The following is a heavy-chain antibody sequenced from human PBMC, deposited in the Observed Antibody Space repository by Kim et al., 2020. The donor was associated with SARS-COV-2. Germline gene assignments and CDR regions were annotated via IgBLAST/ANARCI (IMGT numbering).Heavy chain of an antibody. CDR2: INHSGST. D-gene: IGHD1-26*01. CDR3: ARGHLGIVGATTRSFDY. J-gene: IGHJ4*02. CDR1: GGSFSGYY. Sequence: SETLSLTCAVYGGSFSGYYWSWIRQPPGKGLEWIGEINHSGSTNYNPSLKSRVTISVDTSKNQFSLKLSSVTAADTAVYYCARGHLGIVGATTRSFDYWGQGTLVTVSS. V-gene: IGHV4-34*01.